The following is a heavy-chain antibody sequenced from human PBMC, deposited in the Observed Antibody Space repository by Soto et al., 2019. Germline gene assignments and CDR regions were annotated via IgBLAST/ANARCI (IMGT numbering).Heavy chain of an antibody. V-gene: IGHV1-69*01. Sequence: QVQLVQSGAEVKKPGSSVKVSCKASGGTFSSYAISWVRQAPGQGLEWMGGIIPIFGTANYAQKFQVRVTITADESTSIADMELSSLRSEVTALYYCARGESLWVANIDVWGQGTTVTVSS. D-gene: IGHD3-10*01. CDR2: IIPIFGTA. J-gene: IGHJ6*01. CDR1: GGTFSSYA. CDR3: ARGESLWVANIDV.